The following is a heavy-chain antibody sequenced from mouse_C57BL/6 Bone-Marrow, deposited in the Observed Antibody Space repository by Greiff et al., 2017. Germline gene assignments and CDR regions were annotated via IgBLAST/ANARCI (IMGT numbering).Heavy chain of an antibody. Sequence: QVQLKQSGAELARPGASVKLSCKASGYTFTSYGISWVKQRTGQGLEWIGEIYPRSGNTYYNEKFKGKATLTADKSSSTAYMELRSLTSEDSAVYCCAREGLYSGSSVAWFAYWGQGTLVTVSA. D-gene: IGHD1-1*01. V-gene: IGHV1-81*01. CDR1: GYTFTSYG. CDR2: IYPRSGNT. J-gene: IGHJ3*01. CDR3: AREGLYSGSSVAWFAY.